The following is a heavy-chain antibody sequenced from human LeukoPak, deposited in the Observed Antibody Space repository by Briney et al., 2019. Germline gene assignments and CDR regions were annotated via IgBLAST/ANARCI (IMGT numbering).Heavy chain of an antibody. V-gene: IGHV3-48*03. Sequence: GGSLRLSCAASGFTFSSYEMNWVRQAPGKGLEWVSYISSSGSTIYYADSVKGRFTISRDNAKNSLYLQMNSLRAEDTAVYYCAREWTDGDYGPHAFDIWGQGTMVTVSS. CDR3: AREWTDGDYGPHAFDI. CDR1: GFTFSSYE. CDR2: ISSSGSTI. J-gene: IGHJ3*02. D-gene: IGHD4-17*01.